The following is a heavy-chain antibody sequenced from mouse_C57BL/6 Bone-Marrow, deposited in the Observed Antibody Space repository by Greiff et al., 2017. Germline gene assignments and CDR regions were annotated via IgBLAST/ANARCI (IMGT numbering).Heavy chain of an antibody. CDR2: INPNNGGT. J-gene: IGHJ2*01. D-gene: IGHD1-1*01. Sequence: EVQLQQSGPELVKPGASVKISCKASGYTFTDYYMNWVKQSHGKSLEWIGDINPNNGGTSYNQKFKGKATLTVDKSSSTAYMELRSLTSEDSAVYYCARGLYYGRDYFDYWGQGTTLTVSS. CDR1: GYTFTDYY. CDR3: ARGLYYGRDYFDY. V-gene: IGHV1-26*01.